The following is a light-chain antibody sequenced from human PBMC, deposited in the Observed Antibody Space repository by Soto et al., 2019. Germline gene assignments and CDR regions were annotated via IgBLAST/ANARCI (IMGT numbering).Light chain of an antibody. CDR3: QQYGSSPS. J-gene: IGKJ5*01. V-gene: IGKV3-20*01. CDR1: QSVSSSY. Sequence: EMVMTQSPAILSVSPGESATLSCRASQSVSSSYLAWYQQKPGQAPRLLIYGASSRATGIPDRFSGSGSGTDFTLTISRLEPEDFAVYYCQQYGSSPSFGQGTRLEIK. CDR2: GAS.